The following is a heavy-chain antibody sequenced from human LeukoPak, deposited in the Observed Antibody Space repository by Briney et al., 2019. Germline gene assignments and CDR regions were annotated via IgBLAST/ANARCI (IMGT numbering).Heavy chain of an antibody. CDR1: GGSISGYY. Sequence: PSETLSLTCTVSGGSISGYYWSWIRQPAGKGLEWIGRIYTGGSTNYNPSLKSRVTMSVDTSKNQFSLKLSYVTAADTAVYYCARVDVFGVVSSDYYYYYMDVWGKGTTVTVSS. D-gene: IGHD3-3*01. V-gene: IGHV4-4*07. J-gene: IGHJ6*03. CDR3: ARVDVFGVVSSDYYYYYMDV. CDR2: IYTGGST.